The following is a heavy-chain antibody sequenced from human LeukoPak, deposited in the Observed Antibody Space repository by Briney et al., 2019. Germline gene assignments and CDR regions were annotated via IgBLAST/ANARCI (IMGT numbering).Heavy chain of an antibody. CDR2: IYSSGNT. CDR3: ARLMGYSSAYYMDV. J-gene: IGHJ6*03. CDR1: GFTVRSNY. Sequence: PGGSLRLSCAASGFTVRSNYMSWARQAPGKGLEWVSVIYSSGNTDYADSVKGRITISRDNSKNTLYLQMNSLRAEDTAVYYCARLMGYSSAYYMDVWGKGITVTISS. V-gene: IGHV3-66*01. D-gene: IGHD3-10*01.